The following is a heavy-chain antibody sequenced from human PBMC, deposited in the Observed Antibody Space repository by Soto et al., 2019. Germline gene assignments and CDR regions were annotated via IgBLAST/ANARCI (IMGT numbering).Heavy chain of an antibody. CDR2: MNPNSGNT. D-gene: IGHD1-1*01. CDR3: ARERTGTTSMDV. Sequence: QVQLVQSGAEVKKPGASVKVSCKASGYTFTSYDINWVRQATGQGLEWMGWMNPNSGNTGYAQKFQGRVPMTRTTSKSTASMELRSLRSEDTAVYYCARERTGTTSMDVWGQATTVTVSS. J-gene: IGHJ6*02. V-gene: IGHV1-8*01. CDR1: GYTFTSYD.